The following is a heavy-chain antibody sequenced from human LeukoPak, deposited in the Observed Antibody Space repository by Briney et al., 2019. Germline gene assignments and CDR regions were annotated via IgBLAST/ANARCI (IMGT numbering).Heavy chain of an antibody. CDR1: GFTFSSYE. V-gene: IGHV3-48*03. J-gene: IGHJ4*02. CDR3: ASRGTTVIPDY. Sequence: PGGSLRLSCAVSGFTFSSYEMNWVRQAPGKGPEWISYISISGSTISYADSVKGRFTISRDNAKNSLYLQMNSLRAEDTAVYYCASRGTTVIPDYWGQGTLVTVAS. D-gene: IGHD4-11*01. CDR2: ISISGSTI.